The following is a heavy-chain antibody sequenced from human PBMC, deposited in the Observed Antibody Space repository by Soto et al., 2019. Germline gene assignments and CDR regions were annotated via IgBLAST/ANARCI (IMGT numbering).Heavy chain of an antibody. J-gene: IGHJ6*02. CDR2: IWYDGSNK. CDR3: ARDLRDTDIEPIILYYYYGMDV. Sequence: PVGSLRLSCAASGFNFSSYGMHWVRQAPGKGLEWVAVIWYDGSNKYYADSVKGRFTISRDNSKNTLYLQMNSLRAEDTAVYYCARDLRDTDIEPIILYYYYGMDVWGQGTTVTVSS. D-gene: IGHD5-18*01. CDR1: GFNFSSYG. V-gene: IGHV3-33*01.